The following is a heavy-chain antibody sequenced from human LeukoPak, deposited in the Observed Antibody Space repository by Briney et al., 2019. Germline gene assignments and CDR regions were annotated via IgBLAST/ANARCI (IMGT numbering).Heavy chain of an antibody. Sequence: PGGSLRLSCAASGFTFNDYYMSWIRQAPGKGLEWLSYINIGSTNTHYADSVKGRFTISRDNAKKPLYLEMNNLRAEDTAIYYCATDGAGFDTWGQGVLVTVSS. J-gene: IGHJ5*02. CDR1: GFTFNDYY. V-gene: IGHV3-11*05. CDR2: INIGSTNT. CDR3: ATDGAGFDT.